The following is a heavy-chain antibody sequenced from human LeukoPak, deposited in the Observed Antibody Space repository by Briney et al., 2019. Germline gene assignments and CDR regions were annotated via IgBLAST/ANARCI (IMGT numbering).Heavy chain of an antibody. CDR2: ISFTTRVI. CDR3: AKDRSGSYSQGLDY. Sequence: GGSLRLSCAASGFNFSSYSMNWVRQAPGKGLEWVSYISFTTRVIYYADSVKGRFTISRDNSKNTLYLQMNSLRAEDTAVYYCAKDRSGSYSQGLDYWGQGTLVTVSS. V-gene: IGHV3-48*01. J-gene: IGHJ4*02. CDR1: GFNFSSYS. D-gene: IGHD1-26*01.